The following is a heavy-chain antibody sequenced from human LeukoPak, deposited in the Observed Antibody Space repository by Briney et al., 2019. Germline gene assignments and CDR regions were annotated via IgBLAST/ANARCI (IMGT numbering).Heavy chain of an antibody. CDR1: GFTFSSYA. CDR3: ARPDLYGSGSFDY. J-gene: IGHJ4*02. CDR2: INGDGSST. Sequence: GGSLRLSCAASGFTFSSYAMSWVRQAPGKGLVWVSRINGDGSSTTYADSVRGRFTTSRDNAKNTLYLQMNSLTAEDTAAYYCARPDLYGSGSFDYWGQGTLVTVSS. V-gene: IGHV3-74*01. D-gene: IGHD3-10*01.